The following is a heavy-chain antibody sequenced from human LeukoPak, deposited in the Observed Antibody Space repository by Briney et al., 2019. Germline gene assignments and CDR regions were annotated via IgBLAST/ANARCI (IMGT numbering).Heavy chain of an antibody. D-gene: IGHD3-3*01. V-gene: IGHV3-21*01. Sequence: SGGSLRLSCAASRFILDTFSMNWVRQAPGKGLEWVSSMSSSGSYIHYADSVKGRFTISRDIGKKSLYLQMNSLRAEDTAVYFCARTDDFWSGYSDYWGQGTLVTVSS. CDR3: ARTDDFWSGYSDY. J-gene: IGHJ4*02. CDR1: RFILDTFS. CDR2: MSSSGSYI.